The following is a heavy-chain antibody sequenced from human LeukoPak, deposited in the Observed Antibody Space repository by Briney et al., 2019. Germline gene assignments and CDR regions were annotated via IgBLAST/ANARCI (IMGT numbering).Heavy chain of an antibody. CDR3: ARVSSGGSWLYYYYYGMDV. CDR2: IKQDGSEK. D-gene: IGHD2-15*01. J-gene: IGHJ6*02. V-gene: IGHV3-7*01. CDR1: GFTFSSYW. Sequence: GGSLRLSCAASGFTFSSYWMNWVRQAPGKGLEWVANIKQDGSEKYYVDSVKGRFTISRDNAKNSLYLQMNSLRAEDTAVYYCARVSSGGSWLYYYYYGMDVWGQGTTVTVSS.